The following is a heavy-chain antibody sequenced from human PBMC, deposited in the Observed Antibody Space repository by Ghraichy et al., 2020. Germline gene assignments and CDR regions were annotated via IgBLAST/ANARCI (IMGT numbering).Heavy chain of an antibody. Sequence: GGSLRLSCAASGFTFSSYEMNWVRQAPGKGLEWVSYISSSGSTIYYADFVKGRFTISRDNAKNSLYLQMNSLRAEDTAVYYCARYSEGGLGYFDYWGQGTLVTVSS. CDR1: GFTFSSYE. CDR2: ISSSGSTI. V-gene: IGHV3-48*03. CDR3: ARYSEGGLGYFDY. D-gene: IGHD7-27*01. J-gene: IGHJ4*02.